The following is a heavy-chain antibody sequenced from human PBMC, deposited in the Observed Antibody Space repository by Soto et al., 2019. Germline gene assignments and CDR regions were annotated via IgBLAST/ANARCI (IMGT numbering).Heavy chain of an antibody. Sequence: PGGSLRLSCAASGFTFSSYWMHWVRQAPGKGLVWVSRINSEGTTTSYADSGKGRFTVYRDNAKNTLYLQMNSLRAEDTAVYLCARVSYYYGSGSRWAFDIWGQGTMVTVSS. J-gene: IGHJ3*02. D-gene: IGHD3-10*01. CDR2: INSEGTTT. CDR3: ARVSYYYGSGSRWAFDI. CDR1: GFTFSSYW. V-gene: IGHV3-74*01.